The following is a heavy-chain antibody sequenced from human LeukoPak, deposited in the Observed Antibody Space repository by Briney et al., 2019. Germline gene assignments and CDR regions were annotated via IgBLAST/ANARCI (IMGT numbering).Heavy chain of an antibody. J-gene: IGHJ6*03. CDR1: GGSFSGYY. D-gene: IGHD2-8*01. CDR3: ARTTYCTNVVCYRLYYYYYMDV. CDR2: INHSGST. V-gene: IGHV4-34*01. Sequence: SETLSLTCTVYGGSFSGYYWSWIRQPPGKGLEWIGEINHSGSTNYNPSLKSRVTISVDTSKNQFSLKLSSVTAADTAVYYCARTTYCTNVVCYRLYYYYYMDVWGKGTTVTVSS.